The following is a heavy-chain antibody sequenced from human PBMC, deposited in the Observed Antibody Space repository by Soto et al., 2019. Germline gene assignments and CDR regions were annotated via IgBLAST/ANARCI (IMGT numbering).Heavy chain of an antibody. CDR1: GDSVSNKGAA. J-gene: IGHJ4*02. V-gene: IGHV6-1*01. CDR2: TYHRKSKWLY. CDR3: ARDPTGFSSAFGS. Sequence: SQTLSLTCAISGDSVSNKGAAWNWIRHSPSRGLEWLGRTYHRKSKWLYDYAVSVRSRITINPDTSKNQFSLHMTSVTPEDTSVYFCARDPTGFSSAFGSWGQGTLVTVSS. D-gene: IGHD6-19*01.